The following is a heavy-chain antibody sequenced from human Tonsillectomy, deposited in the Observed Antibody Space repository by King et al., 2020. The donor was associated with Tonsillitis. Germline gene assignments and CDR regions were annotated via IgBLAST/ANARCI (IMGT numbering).Heavy chain of an antibody. CDR2: ISGSGGST. CDR1: GFTFSSYA. V-gene: IGHV3-23*04. J-gene: IGHJ3*02. Sequence: VQLVESGGGLVQPGGSLRLSCAASGFTFSSYAMSWVRQAPGKGLEWVSAISGSGGSTYYADSVKGQFTISRDNSKNTLYLQMNSLRAEDTAVYYCAKDAVDNWNDVPLPFDIWGQGTMVTVSS. D-gene: IGHD1-1*01. CDR3: AKDAVDNWNDVPLPFDI.